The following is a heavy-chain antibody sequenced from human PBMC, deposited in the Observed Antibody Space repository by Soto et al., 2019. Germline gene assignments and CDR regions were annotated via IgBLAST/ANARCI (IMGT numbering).Heavy chain of an antibody. Sequence: PSPTLSLPCAISGDRVSSNSAAWNWIRQSPSRGLEWLGRTYYRSKWYNDYAVSVKSRITINPDTSKNQFSLQLNSVTPEDTAVYYCARDILAGSSSSYYYYGMDVWGQGTTVTVSS. D-gene: IGHD6-6*01. CDR3: ARDILAGSSSSYYYYGMDV. J-gene: IGHJ6*02. V-gene: IGHV6-1*01. CDR1: GDRVSSNSAA. CDR2: TYYRSKWYN.